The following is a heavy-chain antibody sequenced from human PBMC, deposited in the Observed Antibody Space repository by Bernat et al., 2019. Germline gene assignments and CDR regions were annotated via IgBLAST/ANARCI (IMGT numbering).Heavy chain of an antibody. CDR3: ARYYGGNSGSAFDI. Sequence: EVQLVESGGGLVQPGGSLRLSCAASGFTVSTDYMSWVRQAPWTGLEWVLGIDSGGNTYYADAVKGRFTISRDNSKKTLYLQMNSLRAEDTAMYYCARYYGGNSGSAFDIWGQGTMVTVSS. D-gene: IGHD4-23*01. V-gene: IGHV3-66*01. CDR1: GFTVSTDY. CDR2: IDSGGNT. J-gene: IGHJ3*02.